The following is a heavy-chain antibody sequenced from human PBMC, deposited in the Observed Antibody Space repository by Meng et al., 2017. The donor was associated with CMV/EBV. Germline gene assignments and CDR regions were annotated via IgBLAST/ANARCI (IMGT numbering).Heavy chain of an antibody. CDR1: TCSSYA. V-gene: IGHV1-69*05. CDR3: ARDGSIAALFGGGWFDP. D-gene: IGHD6-6*01. J-gene: IGHJ5*02. CDR2: IIPICGTE. Sequence: TCSSYAISWGRQATGQGLEWMGGIIPICGTENYAQKFQGRVTITTDESTSTAYMELSSLRSEDTAVYYCARDGSIAALFGGGWFDPWGQGTLVTVSS.